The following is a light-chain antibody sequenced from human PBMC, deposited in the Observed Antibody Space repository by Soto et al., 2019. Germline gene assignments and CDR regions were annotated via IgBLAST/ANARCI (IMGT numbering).Light chain of an antibody. CDR2: DVN. CDR3: SSYRRGRLYV. J-gene: IGLJ1*01. Sequence: QSALTQPASVSGSPGQSITVSCTGISTDVGDSTYVSWFQQHPGTAPRLIIFDVNNRPSGVSPRFSGSKSGNTASLTISGLPAEDAAHYFCSSYRRGRLYVFGNGTKVTVL. V-gene: IGLV2-14*03. CDR1: STDVGDSTY.